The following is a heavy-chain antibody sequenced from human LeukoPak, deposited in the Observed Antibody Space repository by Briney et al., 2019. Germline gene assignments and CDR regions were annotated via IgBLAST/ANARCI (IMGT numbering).Heavy chain of an antibody. V-gene: IGHV3-30-3*01. D-gene: IGHD1-26*01. J-gene: IGHJ4*02. Sequence: GGSLRLSCAASEFIFSTYTMHWVRQAPGKGLEWVALISNDGSNKYYADSVKGRFTISRDNSKNTLYLQMNSLRADDTAVYYCDSGRYWGQGTLVAVSS. CDR3: DSGRY. CDR1: EFIFSTYT. CDR2: ISNDGSNK.